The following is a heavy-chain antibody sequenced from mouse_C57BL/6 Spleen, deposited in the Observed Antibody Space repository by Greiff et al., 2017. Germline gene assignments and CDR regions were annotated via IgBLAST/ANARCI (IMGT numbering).Heavy chain of an antibody. CDR1: GYTFTSYW. CDR3: ARTHFATVEVVGY. J-gene: IGHJ4*01. D-gene: IGHD1-1*01. CDR2: IDPSDSYT. Sequence: QVQLQQPGAELVKPGASVKLSCKASGYTFTSYWMQWVKQRPGQGLEWIGEIDPSDSYTNYNQKFKGTATLTVDTSSSTAYKQLSSLTSEDSAVYYGARTHFATVEVVGYWGQGTSVAVSS. V-gene: IGHV1-50*01.